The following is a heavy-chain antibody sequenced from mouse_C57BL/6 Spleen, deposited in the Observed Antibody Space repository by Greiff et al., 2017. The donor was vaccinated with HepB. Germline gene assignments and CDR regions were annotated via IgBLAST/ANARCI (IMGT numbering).Heavy chain of an antibody. Sequence: QVQLKESGPELVKPGASVKISCKASGYAFSSSWMNWVKQRPGKGLEWIGRIYPGDGATNYNGKFKGKATLTADKAASTAYMQLISLTSEDSAVYYCARTDGYFVFDYWGQGTTLTVSS. CDR2: IYPGDGAT. CDR3: ARTDGYFVFDY. D-gene: IGHD2-3*01. V-gene: IGHV1-82*01. J-gene: IGHJ2*01. CDR1: GYAFSSSW.